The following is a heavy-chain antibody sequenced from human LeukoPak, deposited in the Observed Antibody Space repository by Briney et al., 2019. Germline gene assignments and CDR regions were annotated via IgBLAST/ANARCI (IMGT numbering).Heavy chain of an antibody. J-gene: IGHJ4*02. CDR2: ISWNSGNI. CDR3: AKDIAPFNVHSSSSGGFDY. CDR1: GFTFDVYA. V-gene: IGHV3-9*01. D-gene: IGHD6-6*01. Sequence: GRSLRLSCAASGFTFDVYAMLCVRQAPGKGLEWVSCISWNSGNIGHADSVKGRFTISRDNAKNSLYLQMNSLRAEDTALYYCAKDIAPFNVHSSSSGGFDYWGQGTLVTVSS.